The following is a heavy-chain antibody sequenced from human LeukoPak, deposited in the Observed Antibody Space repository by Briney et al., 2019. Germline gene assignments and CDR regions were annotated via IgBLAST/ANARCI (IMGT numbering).Heavy chain of an antibody. Sequence: GGSLRLSCAASGFTFSSYAMHWVRQAPGKGLEWVSVISYDGSKKYYADSVKGRFTISRDNSENTLYLQMNSLRAEDTAVYYCARSLLRYCSTPSCHFFDYWGQGTLVTVSS. CDR3: ARSLLRYCSTPSCHFFDY. CDR2: ISYDGSKK. V-gene: IGHV3-30-3*01. D-gene: IGHD2-2*01. J-gene: IGHJ4*02. CDR1: GFTFSSYA.